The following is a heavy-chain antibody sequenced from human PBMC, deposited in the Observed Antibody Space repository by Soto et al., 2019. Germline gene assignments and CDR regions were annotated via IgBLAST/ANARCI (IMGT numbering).Heavy chain of an antibody. D-gene: IGHD5-12*01. V-gene: IGHV4-30-4*01. J-gene: IGHJ4*02. CDR3: ATLGLRNDY. CDR2: IYYSGIT. CDR1: GGSISSGDYY. Sequence: SETLSLTCTVSGGSISSGDYYWSWIRQPPGKGLEWIGYIYYSGITYYNPSLTSRVTISVDTSKNQFSLKLSSVTAADTAVYYCATLGLRNDYWGQGTLVTVSS.